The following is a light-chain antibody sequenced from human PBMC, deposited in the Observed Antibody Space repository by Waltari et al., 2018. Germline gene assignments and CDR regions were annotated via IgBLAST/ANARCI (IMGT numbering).Light chain of an antibody. Sequence: EIVLTQTPATLSLSPGERATLSCRASQSVDAHLAWYQQKPGQAPRLLIYDASNSATGTPARFSGSGSGTDFTLTINSLEPEDFAVYYCQQRTNWPRLTFGGGTKVEIK. J-gene: IGKJ4*01. CDR1: QSVDAH. CDR2: DAS. CDR3: QQRTNWPRLT. V-gene: IGKV3-11*01.